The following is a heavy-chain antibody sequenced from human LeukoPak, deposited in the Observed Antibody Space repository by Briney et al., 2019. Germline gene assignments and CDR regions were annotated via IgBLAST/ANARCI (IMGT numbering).Heavy chain of an antibody. V-gene: IGHV4-59*11. CDR2: IYYSGST. CDR1: GASISSHY. D-gene: IGHD1-1*01. Sequence: SETLSLTCTVSGASISSHYWSWIRQPPGKGLEWIGDIYYSGSTNYNPSLQSRVTISVDTSKNQFSLKLSSVTAADTAVYYCARHGTSGTNLNWFDPWGQGTLVTVSS. J-gene: IGHJ5*02. CDR3: ARHGTSGTNLNWFDP.